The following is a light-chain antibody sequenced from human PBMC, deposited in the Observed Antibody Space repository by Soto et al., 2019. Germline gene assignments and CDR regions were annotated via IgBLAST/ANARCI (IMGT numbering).Light chain of an antibody. CDR3: QHYNNYPP. Sequence: DIPMTQSPSTLSASVGDKVTITCRASQNISPWWAWYQQKPGKAPKLLIYKASILETGVQSRFSGSRSETEYTLTISRLQPDDLAYYSCQHYNNYPPFGAGTKVDIK. CDR2: KAS. CDR1: QNISPW. V-gene: IGKV1-5*03. J-gene: IGKJ3*01.